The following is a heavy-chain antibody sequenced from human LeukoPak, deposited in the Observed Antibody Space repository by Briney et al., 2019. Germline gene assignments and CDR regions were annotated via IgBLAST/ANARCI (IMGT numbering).Heavy chain of an antibody. J-gene: IGHJ6*03. CDR2: FDPEDGET. CDR1: GYTLTELF. D-gene: IGHD3-22*01. CDR3: ATTYDSSGYYSGSGYYYYMDV. Sequence: ASVKVSCKVSGYTLTELFMHWVRQAPGKGLEWMGGFDPEDGETIYAQKFQGRVTMTEDTSTDTAYMELSSLRSEDTAVYYCATTYDSSGYYSGSGYYYYMDVWGKGTTVTVSS. V-gene: IGHV1-24*01.